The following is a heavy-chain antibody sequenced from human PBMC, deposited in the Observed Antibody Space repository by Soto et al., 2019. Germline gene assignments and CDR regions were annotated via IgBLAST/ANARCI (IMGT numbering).Heavy chain of an antibody. CDR3: ARDRGRELANWFDP. J-gene: IGHJ5*02. CDR1: GGSISSGGYY. CDR2: IYYTGST. D-gene: IGHD1-26*01. V-gene: IGHV4-31*03. Sequence: QVQLQESGPGLLKPSQTLSLPCTVSGGSISSGGYYWSWIRQHPGKGLEWIGYIYYTGSTYYNPSLKSRVTISVDTSKNQFSLKLNSVTAADTAVYYCARDRGRELANWFDPWGQGTLVTVSS.